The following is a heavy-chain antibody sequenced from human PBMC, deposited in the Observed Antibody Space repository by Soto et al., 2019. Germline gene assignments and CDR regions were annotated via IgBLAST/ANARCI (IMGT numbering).Heavy chain of an antibody. CDR2: IYPGDSDT. J-gene: IGHJ6*02. CDR3: ARHSSNFRYYYYAMDV. Sequence: GESLKISCKGSGYTFTDYWIGWVRQLPGKGLGGRGIIYPGDSDTRYSPSFQGHVTITVDKSTSTAYLQWNTLKASDTAMYYCARHSSNFRYYYYAMDVWGQGTTVTVSS. CDR1: GYTFTDYW. V-gene: IGHV5-51*01. D-gene: IGHD6-19*01.